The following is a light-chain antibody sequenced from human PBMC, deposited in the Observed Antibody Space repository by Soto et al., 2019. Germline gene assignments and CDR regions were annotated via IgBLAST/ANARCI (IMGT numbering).Light chain of an antibody. V-gene: IGKV1-33*01. J-gene: IGKJ3*01. CDR1: QDITNS. CDR2: AAS. Sequence: DIQMTQSPSSLSASVGDRVTITCQASQDITNSLNWYQQKPGKAPKVLIYAASILETVVPSRFSGSGSWTDFTFTIRSLQPEEVATYYYQQYDNLPLTFGPGTTVYIE. CDR3: QQYDNLPLT.